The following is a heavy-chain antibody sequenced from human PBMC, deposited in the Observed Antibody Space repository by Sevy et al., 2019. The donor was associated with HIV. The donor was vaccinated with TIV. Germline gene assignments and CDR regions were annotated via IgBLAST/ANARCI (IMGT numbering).Heavy chain of an antibody. D-gene: IGHD3-22*01. V-gene: IGHV3-23*01. Sequence: GGSLRLSCAASGFTFSSYAMSWVLQAPGKGLEWVSAISGSGGSTYYADSVKGRFTISRDNSKNTLYLQMNSLRAEDTAVYYCAKFYDSSGYYPRSGYYGMDVWGQGTTVTVSS. J-gene: IGHJ6*02. CDR2: ISGSGGST. CDR3: AKFYDSSGYYPRSGYYGMDV. CDR1: GFTFSSYA.